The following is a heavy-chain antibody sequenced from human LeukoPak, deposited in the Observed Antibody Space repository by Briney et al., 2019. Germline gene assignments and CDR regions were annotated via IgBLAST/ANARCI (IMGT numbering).Heavy chain of an antibody. V-gene: IGHV3-48*02. CDR1: GFTFSSFS. CDR2: ITSSSSSM. CDR3: ARDLNWGFDY. D-gene: IGHD7-27*01. J-gene: IGHJ4*02. Sequence: PGGSLRLSCAASGFTFSSFSMNWVRQAPGKGLEWISYITSSSSSMSYADSVKGRFTISRDNAKNSLYLQMNSLRDEDTAVYYCARDLNWGFDYWGQGTLVTVSS.